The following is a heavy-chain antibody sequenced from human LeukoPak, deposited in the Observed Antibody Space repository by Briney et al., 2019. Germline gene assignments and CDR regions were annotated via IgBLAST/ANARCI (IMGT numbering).Heavy chain of an antibody. J-gene: IGHJ3*02. CDR3: ARDHHYYGSGSGNMIGAFDI. V-gene: IGHV4-59*12. CDR1: GGSISSYY. CDR2: IYYSGST. D-gene: IGHD3-10*01. Sequence: SETLSLTCTVSGGSISSYYWSWIRQPPGKGLEWIGYIYYSGSTNYNPSLKSRVTISVDTSKNQFSLKLSSVTAADTAVYYCARDHHYYGSGSGNMIGAFDIWGQGTMVTVSS.